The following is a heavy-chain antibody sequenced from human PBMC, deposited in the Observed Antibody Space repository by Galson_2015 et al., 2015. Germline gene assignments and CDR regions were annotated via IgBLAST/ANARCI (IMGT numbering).Heavy chain of an antibody. D-gene: IGHD5-18*01. CDR3: VRDAHTAMPYFDS. V-gene: IGHV3-30*03. CDR1: GLIFRYSS. CDR2: FSYGGSVI. J-gene: IGHJ4*02. Sequence: SIRLRCAASGLIFRYSSMAWVGQAPGKGRVRGTVFSYGGSVIFNDGAVKGRFTITKVGCPNQLYLQANSLRHEDSGVYFCVRDAHTAMPYFDSWGQGTLVTVSS.